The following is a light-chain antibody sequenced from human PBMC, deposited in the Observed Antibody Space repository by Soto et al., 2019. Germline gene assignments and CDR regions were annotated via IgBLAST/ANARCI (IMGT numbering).Light chain of an antibody. J-gene: IGKJ1*01. Sequence: DIQMTQSPSTLSESVGDRVTITCRASQSISSWLAWDQQKPGKAPKLLIYDASSLESGVPSRFSGRGSGTEFTLTLSSLQPDDIATYYCQQYPWTFGQGTKEELK. V-gene: IGKV1-5*01. CDR2: DAS. CDR3: QQYPWT. CDR1: QSISSW.